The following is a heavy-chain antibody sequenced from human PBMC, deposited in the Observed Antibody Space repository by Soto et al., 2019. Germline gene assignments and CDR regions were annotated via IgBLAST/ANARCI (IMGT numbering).Heavy chain of an antibody. CDR3: ARGGYYDSSGSRNYQYRGMDV. CDR1: GYTFSSYG. V-gene: IGHV1-18*01. D-gene: IGHD3-22*01. CDR2: ISPYNDYT. Sequence: ASVKVSCKASGYTFSSYGISWVRQAPGQGLEWLGWISPYNDYTNYAQKLQGRVTMTTDTSTRTAYMALRSLRSDDTAIYFCARGGYYDSSGSRNYQYRGMDVWGQGTTVTVSS. J-gene: IGHJ6*02.